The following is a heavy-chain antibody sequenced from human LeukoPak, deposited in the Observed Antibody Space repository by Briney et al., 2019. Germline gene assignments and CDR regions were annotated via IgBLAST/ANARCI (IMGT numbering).Heavy chain of an antibody. J-gene: IGHJ4*02. CDR2: INHNGST. CDR3: ARGSSGYYPLDY. V-gene: IGHV4-34*01. CDR1: GGSFSGYY. Sequence: SETLSLTCAVYGGSFSGYYWSWIRQPPGKGLEWIGEINHNGSTNYNPSLKSRVTISVDTSKNQFSLKLSSVSAADTAVYYCARGSSGYYPLDYWGQGTLVTVSS. D-gene: IGHD3-22*01.